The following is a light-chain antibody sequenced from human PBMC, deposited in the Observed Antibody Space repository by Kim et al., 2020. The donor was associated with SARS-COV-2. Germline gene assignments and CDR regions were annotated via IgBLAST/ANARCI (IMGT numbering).Light chain of an antibody. CDR2: YDS. CDR1: SNGSKR. V-gene: IGLV3-21*04. J-gene: IGLJ2*01. Sequence: PGKKDRITGGGKSNGSKRLQWYQQKPGQAPVLVINYDSDRPSGIPERFSGSNSGNTATLTISRVEAGDEADYYCQVWDSSSDHRVVFGGGTQLTVL. CDR3: QVWDSSSDHRVV.